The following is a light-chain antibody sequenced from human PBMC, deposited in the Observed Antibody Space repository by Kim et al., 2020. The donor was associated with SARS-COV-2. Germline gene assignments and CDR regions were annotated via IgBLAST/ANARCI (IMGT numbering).Light chain of an antibody. CDR2: DAS. J-gene: IGKJ5*01. CDR3: EQRSNWPPT. V-gene: IGKV3-11*01. CDR1: QSVSSY. Sequence: EIVLTQSPAPLSLSPGERATLSCRASQSVSSYFAWYQQQPVQAPRLLIYDASNRATGIPARFSGRGSGTDFTLTTSSQEHVDFAVFYCEQRSNWPPTLGQGARRESK.